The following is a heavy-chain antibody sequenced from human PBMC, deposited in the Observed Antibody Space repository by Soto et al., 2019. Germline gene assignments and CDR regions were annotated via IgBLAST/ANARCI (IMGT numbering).Heavy chain of an antibody. Sequence: SVKVSFKASGYAFTGYYMHWLRQAPGQGQEWMGWINPNSGGTNYAQKFQGRVTMTRDTSISTAYMELSRLRSDDTAVYYCARGPYYYESSGYFLDYWGQGTLVTVSS. CDR1: GYAFTGYY. D-gene: IGHD3-22*01. J-gene: IGHJ4*02. CDR3: ARGPYYYESSGYFLDY. CDR2: INPNSGGT. V-gene: IGHV1-2*02.